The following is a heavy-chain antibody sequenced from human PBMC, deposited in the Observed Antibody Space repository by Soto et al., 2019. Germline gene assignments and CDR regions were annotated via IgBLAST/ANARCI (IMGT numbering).Heavy chain of an antibody. Sequence: EVQLVESGGGLVQPGGSLKLSCAASGFTFSGSNVHWVRQASGKGLEWVGRIRSKADSYATAYAVSVTGRFTISREDSKNTAYLQMNSLRTEDTAVYYCTRLVEWGPGDNFEYWGQGTLVTVSS. CDR3: TRLVEWGPGDNFEY. D-gene: IGHD1-26*01. J-gene: IGHJ4*02. CDR2: IRSKADSYAT. V-gene: IGHV3-73*02. CDR1: GFTFSGSN.